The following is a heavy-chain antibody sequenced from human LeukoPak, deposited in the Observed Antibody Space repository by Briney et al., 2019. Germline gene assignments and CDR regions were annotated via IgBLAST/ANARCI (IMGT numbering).Heavy chain of an antibody. CDR3: ARGGSRYDN. CDR1: GFTFSSNW. CDR2: IKQEGSEI. V-gene: IGHV3-7*01. Sequence: GGSLRLSCAAFGFTFSSNWMSWVRQAPGKGLEWVANIKQEGSEIYYVDSVKGRFSISRDNAKNSLYLQMNSLRAEDTAVYYCARGGSRYDNWGQGTLVTVSS. D-gene: IGHD3-22*01. J-gene: IGHJ4*02.